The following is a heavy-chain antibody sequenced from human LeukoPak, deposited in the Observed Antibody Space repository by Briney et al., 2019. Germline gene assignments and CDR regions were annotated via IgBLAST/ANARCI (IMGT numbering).Heavy chain of an antibody. CDR2: KKPDGSDK. V-gene: IGHV3-7*01. CDR3: ARNDFWSVYRVTAYDC. D-gene: IGHD3-3*01. CDR1: GFNSRSYW. Sequence: GSLRLSCADSGFNSRSYWMSWVSQAPGMSWQLLANKKPDGSDKYYVDSVKGRFTISRDNANNSLYLQMNSLRAEDTAVYYCARNDFWSVYRVTAYDCWGQGTLVTVSS. J-gene: IGHJ4*02.